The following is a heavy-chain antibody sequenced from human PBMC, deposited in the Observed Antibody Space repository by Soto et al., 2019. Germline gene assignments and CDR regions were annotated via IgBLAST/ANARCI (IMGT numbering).Heavy chain of an antibody. CDR3: AHRKNQNWFDP. J-gene: IGHJ5*02. Sequence: SGPTLVNPTETLTLTCTFSGFSLSTAGAGGFSLSTSGVGVGWIRQPPGKALEWLALIYWDDEKRYSPSPNNRLTVTKDTSKNQVVLTMTNMDPVDTGTYYCAHRKNQNWFDPWGQGTLVTVSS. CDR2: IYWDDEK. V-gene: IGHV2-5*02. CDR1: GFSLSTAGAGGFSLSTSGVG.